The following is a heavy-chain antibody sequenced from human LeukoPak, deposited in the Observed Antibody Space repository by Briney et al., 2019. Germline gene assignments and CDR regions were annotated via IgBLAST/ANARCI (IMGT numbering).Heavy chain of an antibody. D-gene: IGHD3-22*01. J-gene: IGHJ4*02. Sequence: SVKVSCKASGGTFSSYAISWVRQAPGQGLEWMGRIIPILGIANYAQKFQGRVTITADKSTSTAYMELSSLRSEDTAVYYCARSYYYDSSGYYYWGQGTLVTVSS. CDR3: ARSYYYDSSGYYY. CDR1: GGTFSSYA. CDR2: IIPILGIA. V-gene: IGHV1-69*04.